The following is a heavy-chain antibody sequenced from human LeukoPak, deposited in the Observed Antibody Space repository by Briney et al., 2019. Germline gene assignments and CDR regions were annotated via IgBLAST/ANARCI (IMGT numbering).Heavy chain of an antibody. CDR1: GFTVSSNY. D-gene: IGHD6-6*01. J-gene: IGHJ4*02. Sequence: GGSLRLSCAASGFTVSSNYMNWVRQAPGQGLEWVSVIYTDGSTYYTDSVKGRFIISRDNSKNTLYLQMSSLRAEDTAVYYCARDKGTSYLSSFDYWGQGTLVTVSS. CDR3: ARDKGTSYLSSFDY. CDR2: IYTDGST. V-gene: IGHV3-66*01.